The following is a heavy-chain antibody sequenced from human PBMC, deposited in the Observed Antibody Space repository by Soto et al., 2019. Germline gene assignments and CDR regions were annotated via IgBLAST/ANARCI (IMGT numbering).Heavy chain of an antibody. CDR1: GFIFSSYW. Sequence: EVQLVESGGGLVPPGGSLRLSCAASGFIFSSYWMHWVRQAPGKGLAWVSRINPDGSRTTYADSVTGRFTISRDNAKNTVFLQMNSLRAEDTAVYYCARVKLGSYDWFDPWGQGLLVTVSS. CDR2: INPDGSRT. D-gene: IGHD3-16*01. V-gene: IGHV3-74*01. CDR3: ARVKLGSYDWFDP. J-gene: IGHJ5*02.